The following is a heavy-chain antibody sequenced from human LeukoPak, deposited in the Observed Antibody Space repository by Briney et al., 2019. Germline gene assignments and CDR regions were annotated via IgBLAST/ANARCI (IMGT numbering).Heavy chain of an antibody. CDR3: ARRPCGGDCYLEDY. CDR2: INHSGST. D-gene: IGHD2-21*02. V-gene: IGHV4-34*01. J-gene: IGHJ4*02. CDR1: GGSFSGYY. Sequence: SETLSLTCAVYGGSFSGYYWSWIRQPPGKGLEWIGEINHSGSTNYNPSLKSRVTISVDTSKNQLSLKLSSVTAADTAVYYCARRPCGGDCYLEDYWGQGTLVTVPS.